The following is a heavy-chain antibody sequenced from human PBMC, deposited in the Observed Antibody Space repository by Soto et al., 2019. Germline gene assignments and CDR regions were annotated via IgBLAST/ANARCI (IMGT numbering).Heavy chain of an antibody. J-gene: IGHJ4*02. CDR3: TSDTSISSWRFDY. CDR1: RFTFSSYI. D-gene: IGHD6-13*01. Sequence: GGSLRRSCSASRFTFSSYIMNWVRQAPGKGLEWVSSISSGSSYIYYADSVKGRFTISRDDAKNSLYLQMNRLRVEDTAVYYCTSDTSISSWRFDYRGQGTLVTVDS. V-gene: IGHV3-21*06. CDR2: ISSGSSYI.